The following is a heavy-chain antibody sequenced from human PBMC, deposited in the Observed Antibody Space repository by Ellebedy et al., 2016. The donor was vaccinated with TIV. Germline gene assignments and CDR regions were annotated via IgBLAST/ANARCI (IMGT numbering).Heavy chain of an antibody. Sequence: SETLSLXXTVSGGSISSYYWSWIRQPPGKRLEWIGYIYYSGSTNYSPSLKSRVTISVDTSKNQFSLKLTSVTAADTAVYYCARLWEQWELLSLGYWGQGTLVTVSS. CDR1: GGSISSYY. D-gene: IGHD1-26*01. V-gene: IGHV4-59*12. CDR2: IYYSGST. CDR3: ARLWEQWELLSLGY. J-gene: IGHJ4*02.